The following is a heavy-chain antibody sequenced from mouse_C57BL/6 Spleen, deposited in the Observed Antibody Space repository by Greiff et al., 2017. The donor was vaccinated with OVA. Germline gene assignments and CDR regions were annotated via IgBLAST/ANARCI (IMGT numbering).Heavy chain of an antibody. Sequence: VQLQQSGPGLVQPSQSLSITCTVSGFSLTSYGVHWVRQSPGKGLEWLGVIWSGGSTDYNAAFISRLSISKDNSKSQVFFKMNSLQADDTAIYYCARSGGVRYYAMDYWGQGTSVTVSS. CDR3: ARSGGVRYYAMDY. J-gene: IGHJ4*01. V-gene: IGHV2-2*01. CDR2: IWSGGST. CDR1: GFSLTSYG.